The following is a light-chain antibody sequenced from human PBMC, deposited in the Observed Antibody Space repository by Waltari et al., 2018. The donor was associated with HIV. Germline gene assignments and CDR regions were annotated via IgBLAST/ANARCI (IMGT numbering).Light chain of an antibody. V-gene: IGLV6-57*01. J-gene: IGLJ2*01. CDR2: EDN. CDR3: QSYDSSNPVV. CDR1: SGSIASIY. Sequence: KFMLTQPHSVSESPGKTVTISCTRSSGSIASIYLQRYQQRPGSSPTTVISEDNQRPSGVPDRFSGSIDSSSNSASLTISGLKTEDEADYYCQSYDSSNPVVFGGGTKLTVL.